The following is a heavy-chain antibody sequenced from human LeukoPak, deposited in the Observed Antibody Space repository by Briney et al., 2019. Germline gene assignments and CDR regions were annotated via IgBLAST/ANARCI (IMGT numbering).Heavy chain of an antibody. CDR3: ARDKLGYGSGSYYPYGMDV. V-gene: IGHV4-59*01. CDR2: IYYSGST. J-gene: IGHJ6*02. CDR1: GGSISGYY. Sequence: SETLSLTCTVSGGSISGYYWSWIRQPPGKGLEWIGYIYYSGSTNYNPSLKSRVTISVDTSKNQFSLKLSSVTAADTAVYYCARDKLGYGSGSYYPYGMDVWGQGTTVTVSS. D-gene: IGHD3-10*01.